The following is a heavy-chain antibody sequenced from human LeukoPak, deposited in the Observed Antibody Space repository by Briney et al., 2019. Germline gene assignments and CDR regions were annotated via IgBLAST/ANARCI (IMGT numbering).Heavy chain of an antibody. CDR3: ARVSPSDYESFYFDY. CDR2: INHSGST. Sequence: SETLSLTCAVYGGSFSGYYWSWIRQPPGKGLEWIGEINHSGSTNYNPSLKSRVTISVDTSKNQFSLKLSSVTAADTAVYYCARVSPSDYESFYFDYCGQGTLVTVSS. D-gene: IGHD3-22*01. V-gene: IGHV4-34*01. CDR1: GGSFSGYY. J-gene: IGHJ4*02.